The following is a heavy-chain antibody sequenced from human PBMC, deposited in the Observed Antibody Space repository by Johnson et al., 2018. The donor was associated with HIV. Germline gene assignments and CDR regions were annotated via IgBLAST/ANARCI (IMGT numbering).Heavy chain of an antibody. CDR1: GFTFSNYA. J-gene: IGHJ3*02. Sequence: EQLVESGGGLVQPGGSLRLSCAASGFTFSNYAMHWVRQAPGKGLEYVSAISSNGGSTYYANSVKGRFTISRDNSKNTVYLQMNSLRAEDTAVYYCARDRERGGGDADAFDIWGQGTLVSVSS. CDR3: ARDRERGGGDADAFDI. V-gene: IGHV3-64*01. CDR2: ISSNGGST. D-gene: IGHD3-16*01.